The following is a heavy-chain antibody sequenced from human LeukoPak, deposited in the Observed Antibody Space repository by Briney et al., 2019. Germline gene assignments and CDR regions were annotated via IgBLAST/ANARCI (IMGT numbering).Heavy chain of an antibody. CDR2: ISGSGGST. V-gene: IGHV3-23*01. Sequence: GGSLRLSCAASEFTFSSCAMSWVRQAPGKGLEWVSAISGSGGSTYYADSVKGRFTISRDNSKNTLYLQMNSLRAEDTAVYYCAKDFPDSGSYYGEVYFDYWGQGTLVTVSS. CDR3: AKDFPDSGSYYGEVYFDY. CDR1: EFTFSSCA. D-gene: IGHD1-26*01. J-gene: IGHJ4*02.